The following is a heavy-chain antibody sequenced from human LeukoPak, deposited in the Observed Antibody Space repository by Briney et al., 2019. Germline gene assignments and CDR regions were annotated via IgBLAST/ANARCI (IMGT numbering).Heavy chain of an antibody. D-gene: IGHD2-8*01. CDR2: INHSVST. Sequence: SETLCLTCAVYGGSFSGYYWSWIRQPPGKGLEWIGEINHSVSTNYNPSLKSRVTISVDTSKNQFSLKLSSVTAADTAVYYCARARYCTNGVCYTAPEYFQHWGQGTLVTVSS. CDR1: GGSFSGYY. V-gene: IGHV4-34*01. J-gene: IGHJ1*01. CDR3: ARARYCTNGVCYTAPEYFQH.